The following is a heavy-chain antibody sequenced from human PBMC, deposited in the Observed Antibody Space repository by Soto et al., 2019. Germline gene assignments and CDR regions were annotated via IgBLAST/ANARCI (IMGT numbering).Heavy chain of an antibody. V-gene: IGHV4-59*01. Sequence: NPSETLSLTCTVSGSSISPYYWSWIRQPPGKGLEWIGYIYYGGSTKYNPSLKSRVTISLDTTKIQFSLRLRSVTAADTAVYYCVRVGGYYGDYPNFDYWGQGTLVTVSS. D-gene: IGHD4-17*01. CDR3: VRVGGYYGDYPNFDY. CDR1: GSSISPYY. J-gene: IGHJ4*02. CDR2: IYYGGST.